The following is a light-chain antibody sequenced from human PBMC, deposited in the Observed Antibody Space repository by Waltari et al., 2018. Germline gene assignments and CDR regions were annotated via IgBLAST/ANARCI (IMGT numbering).Light chain of an antibody. CDR2: DVS. CDR3: SSYISSDTLEL. J-gene: IGLJ2*01. CDR1: SSDVGGYNY. Sequence: HSALTQPASVSGSPGQSITISCTATSSDVGGYNYVSWYQQHPSKAPKLIVFDVSNRPSGVSGRFSGSKSGNTASLTISGLQAEDEADYYCSSYISSDTLELFGGGTSLTVL. V-gene: IGLV2-14*03.